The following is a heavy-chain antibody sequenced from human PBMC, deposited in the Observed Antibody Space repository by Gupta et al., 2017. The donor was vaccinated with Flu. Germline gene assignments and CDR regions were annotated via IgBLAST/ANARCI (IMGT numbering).Heavy chain of an antibody. D-gene: IGHD3-10*01. J-gene: IGHJ6*03. V-gene: IGHV4-34*01. Sequence: QAPGQGLEWIGESNHRGSINYTPSLKSRVSMSVDTSKRQVSLKITSMTAADTAMYFCVGGREVPNSHYFMDVWGRGTTVTVSS. CDR2: SNHRGSI. CDR3: VGGREVPNSHYFMDV.